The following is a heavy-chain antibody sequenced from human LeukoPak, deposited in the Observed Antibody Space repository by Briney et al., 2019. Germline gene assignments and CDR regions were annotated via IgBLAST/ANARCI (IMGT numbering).Heavy chain of an antibody. CDR1: GFTFDDYA. D-gene: IGHD5-12*01. V-gene: IGHV3-43D*03. Sequence: GGSLRLSCAASGFTFDDYAMHWVRQAPGKGLEWVSLISWDGGSTYHADSVKGRFTISRDNSKNSLYLQMNSLRAEDTALYYCAKDMRTYSGYDFEPPDYWGQGTLVTVSS. CDR2: ISWDGGST. J-gene: IGHJ4*02. CDR3: AKDMRTYSGYDFEPPDY.